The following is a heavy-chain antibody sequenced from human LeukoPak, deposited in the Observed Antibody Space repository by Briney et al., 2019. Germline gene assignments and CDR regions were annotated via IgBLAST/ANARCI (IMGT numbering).Heavy chain of an antibody. CDR2: ISSSSSTI. CDR1: GFTFSSYS. CDR3: ARGIDDNSDYYRTDALFDY. J-gene: IGHJ4*02. Sequence: GGSRRLSCAASGFTFSSYSMNWVRQAPGKGLEWVSYISSSSSTIYYADSVKGRFTISRDNAKNSLYLQMNSLRDEDTAVYYCARGIDDNSDYYRTDALFDYWGQGTLVTVSS. V-gene: IGHV3-48*02. D-gene: IGHD3-22*01.